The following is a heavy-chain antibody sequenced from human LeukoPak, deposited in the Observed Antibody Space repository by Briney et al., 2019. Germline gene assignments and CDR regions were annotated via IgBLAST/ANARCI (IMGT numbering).Heavy chain of an antibody. CDR2: IYDSGST. CDR3: ATGKGSSTIPAIVYYYYYGMDV. J-gene: IGHJ6*02. Sequence: SETLSLTCTVSGGSIRSSYYYWGWIRQPPGKGLEWIGSIYDSGSTYYNPSLKSRVTISVDTSKNQFSLKLSSVTAADTAVYYCATGKGSSTIPAIVYYYYYGMDVWGQGTTVTVSS. D-gene: IGHD2-2*01. V-gene: IGHV4-39*01. CDR1: GGSIRSSYYY.